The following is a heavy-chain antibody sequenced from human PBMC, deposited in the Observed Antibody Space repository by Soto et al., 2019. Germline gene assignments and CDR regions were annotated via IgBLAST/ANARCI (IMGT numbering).Heavy chain of an antibody. Sequence: QVQLVESGGGVVQPGRSLRLSCAASGFTFSSYGMHWVRQAPGKGLEWVAVISYDGSNKYYADSVKGRFTISRDNSKNTLYLQMNSLRAEDTAVYYCAKARRSDWNYLRYWCQGTLVTVSS. CDR2: ISYDGSNK. J-gene: IGHJ4*02. D-gene: IGHD1-7*01. V-gene: IGHV3-30*18. CDR1: GFTFSSYG. CDR3: AKARRSDWNYLRY.